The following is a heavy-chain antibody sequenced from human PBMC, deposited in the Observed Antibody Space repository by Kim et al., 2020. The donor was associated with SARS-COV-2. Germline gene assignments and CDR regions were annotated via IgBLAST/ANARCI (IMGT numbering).Heavy chain of an antibody. CDR3: TRGRVSLCRGFDH. CDR1: TDSIMNFNSH. Sequence: SETLSLTCSVSTDSIMNFNSHYTWIRQAPGRGLEWLGEISHRGSTNFNPSLQGRASVSVDTSKRQFSLTLNSVTAADTAFYYCTRGRVSLCRGFDHWGQG. D-gene: IGHD3-10*01. CDR2: ISHRGST. J-gene: IGHJ4*02. V-gene: IGHV4-31*03.